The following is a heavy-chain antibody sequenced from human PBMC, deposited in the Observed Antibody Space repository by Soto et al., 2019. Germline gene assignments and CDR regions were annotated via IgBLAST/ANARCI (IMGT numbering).Heavy chain of an antibody. V-gene: IGHV3-74*01. CDR3: AREVPISAVNYIDH. CDR2: ISDDAITR. Sequence: GRTLRHSCASSVFSLIDFWMHWMRQAPGKGLVWVARISDDAITRSYADFVEGRFTISRDNAKNMVYLQLNSLTTDDTAFYYCAREVPISAVNYIDHWGQGALVTVSS. J-gene: IGHJ4*02. D-gene: IGHD5-12*01. CDR1: VFSLIDFW.